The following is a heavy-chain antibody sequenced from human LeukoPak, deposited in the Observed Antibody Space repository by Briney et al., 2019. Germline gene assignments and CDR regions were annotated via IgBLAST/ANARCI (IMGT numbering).Heavy chain of an antibody. CDR3: AKRIAAAGPYFDY. Sequence: GGSLRLSCAASGFTFSSYAMSWVRQAPGKGLEWVSALKATGGSTYYADSVKGRFTISRDNSKNTLYLQMNSLRAEDTALYYCAKRIAAAGPYFDYWGQGTLVTVSS. CDR2: LKATGGST. CDR1: GFTFSSYA. D-gene: IGHD6-13*01. V-gene: IGHV3-23*01. J-gene: IGHJ4*02.